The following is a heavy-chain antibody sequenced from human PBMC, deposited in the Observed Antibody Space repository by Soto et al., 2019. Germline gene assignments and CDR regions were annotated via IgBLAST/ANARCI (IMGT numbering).Heavy chain of an antibody. Sequence: PGDSLKISCKGSGYSFASYWIGWVGQMPAKGLEWMGIIYPGDSDTRYSPSFQGQVTISADKSITTAYLQWSSLKASDTAIYYCAREGAGLDYWGQGTLVTVSS. J-gene: IGHJ4*02. V-gene: IGHV5-51*01. D-gene: IGHD1-26*01. CDR1: GYSFASYW. CDR3: AREGAGLDY. CDR2: IYPGDSDT.